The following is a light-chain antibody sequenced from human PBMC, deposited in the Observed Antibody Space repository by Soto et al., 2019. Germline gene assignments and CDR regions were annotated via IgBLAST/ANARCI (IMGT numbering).Light chain of an antibody. J-gene: IGLJ1*01. V-gene: IGLV2-14*03. CDR2: AVS. Sequence: QSALTQPASVSGSPGQSITISCTGTSSDVGGYNYLSWYQHHPGKAPKLMIYAVSDRPSGVSNRFSGSKSGNTASLTISGLPTEDEADYYCSSYTSSSTRVFGTGTKLTVL. CDR1: SSDVGGYNY. CDR3: SSYTSSSTRV.